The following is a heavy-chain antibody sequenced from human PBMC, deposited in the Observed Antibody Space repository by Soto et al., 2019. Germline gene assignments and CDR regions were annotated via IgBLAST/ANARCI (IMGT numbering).Heavy chain of an antibody. J-gene: IGHJ4*02. V-gene: IGHV4-39*01. CDR3: ASNAGGQWVVIHYFDY. Sequence: LQPLCLPWTVSDGNIRSRGYHWGRNRQTPGKGLEWIGSIYYSGSTYYNPSLKSRVTISVDTSKNQFSLKLSSVTAADTAVYYCASNAGGQWVVIHYFDYLGQGTLVTGS. CDR2: IYYSGST. CDR1: DGNIRSRGYH. D-gene: IGHD6-19*01.